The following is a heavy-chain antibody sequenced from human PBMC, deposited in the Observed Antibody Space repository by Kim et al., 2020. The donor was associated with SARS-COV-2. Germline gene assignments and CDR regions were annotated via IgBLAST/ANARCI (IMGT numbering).Heavy chain of an antibody. D-gene: IGHD5-12*01. V-gene: IGHV3-30*15. CDR1: GFNFAIHV. J-gene: IGHJ4*02. CDR3: ARRFSAYDLFDY. Sequence: GGSLRLSCTVSGFNFAIHVMHWVRQAPAKGLEWVAAISHDGNDKYYADSVKGRFTISRDNSKTAVYLHMSSLRVDDTAVYYCARRFSAYDLFDYWGQGALVTVSS. CDR2: ISHDGNDK.